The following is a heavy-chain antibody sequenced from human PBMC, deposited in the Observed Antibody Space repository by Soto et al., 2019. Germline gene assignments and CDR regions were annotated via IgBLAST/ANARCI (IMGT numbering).Heavy chain of an antibody. CDR1: GFTFSSYW. D-gene: IGHD6-6*01. CDR3: ARDWGSSSGDYYYYYGMDV. V-gene: IGHV3-74*01. J-gene: IGHJ6*02. CDR2: INSDGSST. Sequence: EVQLVESGGGLVQPGGSLRLSCAASGFTFSSYWMHWVRQAPGKGLVWVSRINSDGSSTCYADSVKGRFTISRDNAKNTLYLQMNSLRAEDTAVYYCARDWGSSSGDYYYYYGMDVWGQGTTVTVSS.